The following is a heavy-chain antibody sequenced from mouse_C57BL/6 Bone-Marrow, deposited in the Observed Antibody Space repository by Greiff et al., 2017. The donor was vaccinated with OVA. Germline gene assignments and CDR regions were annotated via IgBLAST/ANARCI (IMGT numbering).Heavy chain of an antibody. CDR1: GFSLSTSGMG. D-gene: IGHD1-1*01. Sequence: QVTLKVSGPGILQSSQTLSLSCSFSGFSLSTSGMGVSWIRQPSGQGLEWLAHLDWDDDKRYNPSLKSRPTISKDTSRNQVFLKITSVDTADTATYYCARGARYYYGSSYYFDYWGQGTTLTVSS. V-gene: IGHV8-12*01. CDR2: LDWDDDK. CDR3: ARGARYYYGSSYYFDY. J-gene: IGHJ2*01.